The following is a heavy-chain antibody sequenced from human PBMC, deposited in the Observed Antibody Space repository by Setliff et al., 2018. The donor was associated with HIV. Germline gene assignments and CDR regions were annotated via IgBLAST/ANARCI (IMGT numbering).Heavy chain of an antibody. J-gene: IGHJ5*02. V-gene: IGHV4-4*07. Sequence: PSETLSLTCTVSGGSISGYYWSWIRQPAEKGLEWIGRIYSRGSINYNPSLNSIVTMSVATSKNQFSLKLTSVPAADTAVYYCARDLPELTGRSFDPWGQGMLVTVSS. CDR2: IYSRGSI. D-gene: IGHD7-27*01. CDR1: GGSISGYY. CDR3: ARDLPELTGRSFDP.